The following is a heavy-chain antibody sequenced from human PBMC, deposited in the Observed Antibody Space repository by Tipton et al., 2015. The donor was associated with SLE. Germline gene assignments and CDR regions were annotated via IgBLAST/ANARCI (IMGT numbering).Heavy chain of an antibody. D-gene: IGHD6-13*01. CDR3: ARAGIPPYYYYYMDV. J-gene: IGHJ6*03. V-gene: IGHV4-39*07. CDR1: GGSISRSSYY. CDR2: IYYSGST. Sequence: TLSLTCTVSGGSISRSSYYWGWIRQPPGKGLEWIGNIYYSGSTYYNPSLKSRVTISVDTSKNQFSLKLSSVTAADTAVYYCARAGIPPYYYYYMDVWGKGTTVTVSS.